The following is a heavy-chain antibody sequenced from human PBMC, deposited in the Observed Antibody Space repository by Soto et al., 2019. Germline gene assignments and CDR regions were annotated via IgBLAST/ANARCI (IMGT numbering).Heavy chain of an antibody. J-gene: IGHJ6*02. CDR1: GGSFSGYY. Sequence: SETLSLTCAVYGGSFSGYYWSWIRQPPGKGLEWIGEINHSGSTNYNPSLKSRVTISVDTSKNQFSLKLSSVTAADTAVYYCARVGYCSSTSCYNYYGMDVWGQGTTVTVSS. V-gene: IGHV4-34*01. D-gene: IGHD2-2*02. CDR2: INHSGST. CDR3: ARVGYCSSTSCYNYYGMDV.